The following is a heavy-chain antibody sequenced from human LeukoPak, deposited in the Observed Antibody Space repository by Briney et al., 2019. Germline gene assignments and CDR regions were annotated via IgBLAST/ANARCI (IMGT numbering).Heavy chain of an antibody. CDR1: GGSFSGYY. D-gene: IGHD2-2*01. J-gene: IGHJ6*02. Sequence: SETLSLTCAVYGGSFSGYYWSWIRQPPGKGLEWIGEINHSGSTNYNPSLKSRVTISVDMSKNQFSLKLSSVTAADTAVYYCARGPPAKPGTGYYYGMDVWGQGTTVTVSS. CDR2: INHSGST. V-gene: IGHV4-34*01. CDR3: ARGPPAKPGTGYYYGMDV.